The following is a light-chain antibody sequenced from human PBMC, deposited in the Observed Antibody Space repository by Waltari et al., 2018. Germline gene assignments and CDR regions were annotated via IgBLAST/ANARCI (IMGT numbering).Light chain of an antibody. Sequence: DIQMTQSPSTLSASVGDRVTITCRASQSVNRWVAWYQQKPGKAPKLLISKASALQNGVAPRFSGGGSGTEFTLTISNLQPDDSSTYYCQQYEAFPVTFGHGTKVEIK. J-gene: IGKJ1*01. CDR3: QQYEAFPVT. CDR2: KAS. V-gene: IGKV1-5*03. CDR1: QSVNRW.